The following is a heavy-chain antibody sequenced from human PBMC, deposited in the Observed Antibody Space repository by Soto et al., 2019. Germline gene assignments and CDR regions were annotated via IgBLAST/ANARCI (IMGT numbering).Heavy chain of an antibody. CDR1: GFTFSSYA. CDR2: ISYDGSNK. D-gene: IGHD1-1*01. V-gene: IGHV3-30-3*01. Sequence: HVQLVESGGGVVQPGRSLRLSCAASGFTFSSYAMHWVRQAPGKGLAWVAVISYDGSNKYYADSVKGRFTISRDNSKNTLYLQMNSLRAEDTAVYYCARDRLRYNWNDFPYYYYCIDVWGRGTTVTVSS. CDR3: ARDRLRYNWNDFPYYYYCIDV. J-gene: IGHJ6*02.